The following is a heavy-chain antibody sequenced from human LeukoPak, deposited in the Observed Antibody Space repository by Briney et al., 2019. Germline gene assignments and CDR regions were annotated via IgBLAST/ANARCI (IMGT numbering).Heavy chain of an antibody. CDR2: IIPIFGTA. D-gene: IGHD5-18*01. CDR3: ARDHHGYSYENWFDP. V-gene: IGHV1-69*13. CDR1: GGTFSSYA. J-gene: IGHJ5*02. Sequence: SVKVSCKASGGTFSSYAISWVRQAPGQGLEWMGGIIPIFGTANYAQKFQGRVTITADESTSTAYMELSSLRSEDTAVYYCARDHHGYSYENWFDPWGQGTLVTVSS.